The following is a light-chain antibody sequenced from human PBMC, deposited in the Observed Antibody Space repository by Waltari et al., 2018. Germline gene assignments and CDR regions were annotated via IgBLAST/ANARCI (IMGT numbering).Light chain of an antibody. CDR1: QSVSTK. CDR3: QQYDKWRDYT. Sequence: EIVMTQSPASLSVSPWERVTLSCRASQSVSTKLAWYQQKPGQAPRLVIYSASIRAADVPARFSGSGSGTEFTLTISSLQSEDFAIYYCQQYDKWRDYTFGQGTKLDFK. V-gene: IGKV3-15*01. J-gene: IGKJ2*01. CDR2: SAS.